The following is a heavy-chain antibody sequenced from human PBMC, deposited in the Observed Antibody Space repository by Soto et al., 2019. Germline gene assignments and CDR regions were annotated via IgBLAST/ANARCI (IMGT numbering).Heavy chain of an antibody. CDR2: MNPNNGNA. J-gene: IGHJ4*02. CDR3: ARRKERSGPYYLGL. D-gene: IGHD1-26*01. Sequence: WVRQSAGQGLEWMGWMNPNNGNAGFAQKFRGRINMTRNTSISTAYLELSSLRSDDSAVYFCARRKERSGPYYLGLCGQGTLVTLSS. V-gene: IGHV1-8*01.